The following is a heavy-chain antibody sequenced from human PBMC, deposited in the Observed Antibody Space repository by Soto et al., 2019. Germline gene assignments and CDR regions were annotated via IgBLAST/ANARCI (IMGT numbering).Heavy chain of an antibody. Sequence: EVQLVESGGGLVRPGGSLRLSCAVSGFTLSSNYMTWVRQVPGQGLDWVSIFFGAGSTYYSDSVRGRFTISRDTSKNTLYLQMNNLRAEDTAVYYCARGASGHSYRSPTLDYWGQGTLVTVSS. CDR1: GFTLSSNY. D-gene: IGHD3-16*02. V-gene: IGHV3-66*01. CDR2: FFGAGST. CDR3: ARGASGHSYRSPTLDY. J-gene: IGHJ4*02.